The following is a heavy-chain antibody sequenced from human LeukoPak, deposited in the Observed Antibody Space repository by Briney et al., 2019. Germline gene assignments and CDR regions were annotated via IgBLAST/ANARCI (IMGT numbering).Heavy chain of an antibody. J-gene: IGHJ3*02. Sequence: GGSLRLSCAASGFTFSNAWMSWVRQAPGKGLEWVSAISGSGGSTYYADSVKGRFTISRDNSKNTLYLQMNSLRAEDTAVYYCARSSDCGGDCYSVRDAFDIWGQGTMVTVSS. CDR1: GFTFSNAW. V-gene: IGHV3-23*01. D-gene: IGHD2-21*02. CDR3: ARSSDCGGDCYSVRDAFDI. CDR2: ISGSGGST.